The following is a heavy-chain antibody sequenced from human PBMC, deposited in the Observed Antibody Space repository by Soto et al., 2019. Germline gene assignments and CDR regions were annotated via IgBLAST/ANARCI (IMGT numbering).Heavy chain of an antibody. J-gene: IGHJ3*02. CDR1: GGSISSGGYY. CDR2: IYYSGST. V-gene: IGHV4-31*03. Sequence: PSETLSLTCTVSGGSISSGGYYWSWIRQHPGKGLEWIGYIYYSGSTYYNPSLKSRVTVSVDTSKNQFSLKLSSVTAADTAVYCCARDGRRDAFDIWGQGTMVTVSS. CDR3: ARDGRRDAFDI.